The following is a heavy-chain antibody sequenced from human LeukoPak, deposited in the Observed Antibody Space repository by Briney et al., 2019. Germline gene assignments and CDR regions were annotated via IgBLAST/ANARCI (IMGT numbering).Heavy chain of an antibody. D-gene: IGHD6-13*01. V-gene: IGHV1-69*04. CDR2: IIPVLGIA. J-gene: IGHJ5*02. Sequence: AASVKVSCKASGGTFSSYAISWVRQAPGQGLEWMGRIIPVLGIANYAQKFQGRVTITADKSTSTAYMELSSLRSEDTAVYYCATEIWDSSSWYLPTVNWFDPWGQGTLVTVSS. CDR1: GGTFSSYA. CDR3: ATEIWDSSSWYLPTVNWFDP.